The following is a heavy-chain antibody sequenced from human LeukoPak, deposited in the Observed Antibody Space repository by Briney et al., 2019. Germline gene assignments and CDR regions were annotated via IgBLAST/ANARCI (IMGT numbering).Heavy chain of an antibody. V-gene: IGHV1-2*02. Sequence: GASVKVSCKASGYTFTGYYMHWVRQAPGQGLEWMGWINPNSGGTNYAQKFQGRVTMTRDTSISTAYMELSRLRSDDTAVYYCARASSSWTPYYYYYGMDVWGQGTTVTVSS. J-gene: IGHJ6*02. CDR1: GYTFTGYY. CDR3: ARASSSWTPYYYYYGMDV. CDR2: INPNSGGT. D-gene: IGHD6-13*01.